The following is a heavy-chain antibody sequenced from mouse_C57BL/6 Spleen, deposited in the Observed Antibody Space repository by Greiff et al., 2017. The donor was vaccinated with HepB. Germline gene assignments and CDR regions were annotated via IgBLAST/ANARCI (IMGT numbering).Heavy chain of an antibody. CDR2: IYPGDGDT. D-gene: IGHD1-1*01. V-gene: IGHV1-82*01. CDR1: GYAFSSSW. Sequence: VQLVESGPELVKPGASVKISCKASGYAFSSSWMNWVKQRPGKGLEWIGRIYPGDGDTNYNGKFKGKATLTADKSSSTAYMQLSSLTSEDSAVYFCARPPRDITTVLDYWGQGTTLTVSS. J-gene: IGHJ2*01. CDR3: ARPPRDITTVLDY.